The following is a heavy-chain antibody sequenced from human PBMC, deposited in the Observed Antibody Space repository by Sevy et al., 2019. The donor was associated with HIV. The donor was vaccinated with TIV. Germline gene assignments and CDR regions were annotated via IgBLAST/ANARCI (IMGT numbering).Heavy chain of an antibody. CDR2: TYYRSKWYN. V-gene: IGHV6-1*01. CDR3: AERTNDVFYYGMDV. Sequence: LLTQSQTLSLTCAISGDSVSSIRTSWNWIRQSPSRGLEWLGRTYYRSKWYNDYATSVKSRITINADTSKNQVSLQLNSVTPEDTAVYYCAERTNDVFYYGMDVWGQGTTVTVSS. CDR1: GDSVSSIRTS. J-gene: IGHJ6*02.